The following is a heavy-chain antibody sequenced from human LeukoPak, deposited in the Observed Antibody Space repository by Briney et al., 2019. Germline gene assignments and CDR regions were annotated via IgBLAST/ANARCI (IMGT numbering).Heavy chain of an antibody. CDR2: IYYNGST. V-gene: IGHV4-59*01. CDR3: ARVGVRWLEFDY. CDR1: GGSISSYY. J-gene: IGHJ4*02. Sequence: SETLSLTCTVSGGSISSYYWSWIRQSPGKGLEWIGYIYYNGSTNYNPSLKSRVTISVDTSKNQFSLKLSSVTAADTAVYYCARVGVRWLEFDYWGQGTLVTVSS. D-gene: IGHD5-24*01.